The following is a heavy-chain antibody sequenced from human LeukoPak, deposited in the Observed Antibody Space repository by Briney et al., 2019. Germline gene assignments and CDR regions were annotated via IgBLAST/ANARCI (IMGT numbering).Heavy chain of an antibody. CDR1: GGSSGSYY. CDR2: IYYSGST. J-gene: IGHJ3*02. V-gene: IGHV4-59*01. Sequence: PSETLSLTCTVSGGSSGSYYWSWIRQPPGKGLEWIGYIYYSGSTNYNPSLKSRVTISVDTSKNQFSLKLSSVTAADTAVYYCARGGYTYGFDDFDIWGQGTMVTVSS. CDR3: ARGGYTYGFDDFDI. D-gene: IGHD5-18*01.